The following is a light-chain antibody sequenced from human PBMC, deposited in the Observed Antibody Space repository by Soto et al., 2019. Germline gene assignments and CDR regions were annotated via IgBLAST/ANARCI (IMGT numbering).Light chain of an antibody. CDR2: GAS. CDR3: QQFGSSPLLT. J-gene: IGKJ4*01. CDR1: QSVSSY. Sequence: VLTQSPATLSLSPGERATLSCRASQSVSSYLAWYQQKPGQAPRLLIYGASSRAAGIPDRFSGSGSGTDFTLTINRLEPEDFAVYYCQQFGSSPLLTFGGGTKVDIK. V-gene: IGKV3-20*01.